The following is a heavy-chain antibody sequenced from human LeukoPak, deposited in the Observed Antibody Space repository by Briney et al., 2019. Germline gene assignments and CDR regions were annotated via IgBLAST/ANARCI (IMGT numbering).Heavy chain of an antibody. CDR3: ARSEFEAFDM. J-gene: IGHJ3*02. CDR1: GFIFSYYS. CDR2: INSNSNYM. D-gene: IGHD3-10*01. Sequence: GGSLRLSCAASGFIFSYYSMNWVRQAPGKGLEWVSSINSNSNYMSYADSVKGRFTISRDNAKNSLYLQMTSLKAEDTAVYYCARSEFEAFDMWGQGTMVTVSS. V-gene: IGHV3-21*01.